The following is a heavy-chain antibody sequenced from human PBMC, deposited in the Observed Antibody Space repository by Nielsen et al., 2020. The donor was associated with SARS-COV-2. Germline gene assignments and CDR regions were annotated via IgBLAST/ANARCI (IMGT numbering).Heavy chain of an antibody. CDR2: IYYSGST. CDR3: ASPGVVIQGRDY. V-gene: IGHV4-39*01. J-gene: IGHJ4*02. CDR1: GGSISSSSYY. Sequence: SETLSLTCTVSGGSISSSSYYWGWIRQPPGKGLEWIGSIYYSGSTYYNPSLKSRVTISVDTSKNQFSLKLSSVTAADTAVYYCASPGVVIQGRDYWGQGTLVTVSS. D-gene: IGHD3-3*01.